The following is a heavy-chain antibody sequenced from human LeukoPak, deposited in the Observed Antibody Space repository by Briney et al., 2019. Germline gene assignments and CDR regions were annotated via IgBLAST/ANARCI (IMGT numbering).Heavy chain of an antibody. CDR3: AKGGSGYFLDL. J-gene: IGHJ5*02. Sequence: GGSLRLSCAVSGFIFNNFGLIWVRQAPGKGLEWVSAISNDGGGTTYADFVKGRFTISRDNSKNTLFLQMNSLRAEDTALYYCAKGGSGYFLDLWGQGTLVTVSS. CDR1: GFIFNNFG. CDR2: ISNDGGGT. V-gene: IGHV3-23*01. D-gene: IGHD3-22*01.